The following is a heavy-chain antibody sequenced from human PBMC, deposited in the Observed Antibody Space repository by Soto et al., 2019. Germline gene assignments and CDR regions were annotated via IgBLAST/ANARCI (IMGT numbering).Heavy chain of an antibody. Sequence: QLQLQESGPGLVKPSETLSLTCTVSGGSISSSSYYWGWIRQPPGKGLEWIGSIYYSGSTYYNPSLKSRVSISVDTSKDQFSLKLSSVTAADTAVDFCARHVELTEAYFYSWGQGTLVTVSS. V-gene: IGHV4-39*01. D-gene: IGHD1-7*01. CDR1: GGSISSSSYY. CDR3: ARHVELTEAYFYS. CDR2: IYYSGST. J-gene: IGHJ4*02.